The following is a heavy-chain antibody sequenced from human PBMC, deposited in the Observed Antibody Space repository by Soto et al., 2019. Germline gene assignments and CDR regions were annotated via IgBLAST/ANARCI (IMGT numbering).Heavy chain of an antibody. V-gene: IGHV1-69*13. CDR2: IIPIFGTA. CDR3: ARAGGSCYFPRCDNWFDP. CDR1: GGTFSSYA. D-gene: IGHD2-15*01. Sequence: ASVKVSCKASGGTFSSYAISWVRQAPGQGLEWMGGIIPIFGTANYAQKFQGRVTITADESTSTAYMELSSLRSGDTAVYYCARAGGSCYFPRCDNWFDPWGQGTLVTVSS. J-gene: IGHJ5*02.